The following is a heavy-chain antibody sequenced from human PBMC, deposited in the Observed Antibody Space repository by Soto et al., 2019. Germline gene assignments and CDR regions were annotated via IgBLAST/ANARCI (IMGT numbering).Heavy chain of an antibody. CDR2: IKPDGSEK. Sequence: QHWGSMQLSCATSGLTFRSSAINWVRQAPGKGLEWVANIKPDGSEKYYVDSVKGRFTISRDNAKNSLYLQMNSLRAEDTAVYYCARGYSYVYYWGQGALVTVSS. CDR3: ARGYSYVYY. J-gene: IGHJ4*02. V-gene: IGHV3-7*01. CDR1: GLTFRSSA. D-gene: IGHD5-18*01.